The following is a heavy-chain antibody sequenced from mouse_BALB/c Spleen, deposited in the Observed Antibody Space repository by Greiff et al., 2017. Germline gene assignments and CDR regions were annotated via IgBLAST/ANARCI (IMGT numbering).Heavy chain of an antibody. CDR3: ARGLGQGAMDY. J-gene: IGHJ4*01. V-gene: IGHV1-54*03. Sequence: QVQLKESGAELVRPGTSVKVSCKASGYAFTNYLIEWVKQRPGQGLEWIGVINPGSGGTNYNEKFKGKATLTADKSSSTAYMQLSSLTSDDSAVYFCARGLGQGAMDYWGQGTSVTVSS. D-gene: IGHD3-3*01. CDR2: INPGSGGT. CDR1: GYAFTNYL.